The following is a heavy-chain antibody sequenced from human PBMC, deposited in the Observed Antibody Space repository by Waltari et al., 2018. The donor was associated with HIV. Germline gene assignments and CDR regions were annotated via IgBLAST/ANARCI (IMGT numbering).Heavy chain of an antibody. J-gene: IGHJ4*02. CDR3: AREAPGGYDYVWGSYRAHDYFDY. CDR2: IYTSGRT. D-gene: IGHD3-16*02. Sequence: QVQLQESGPGLVKPSQTLSLTCTVSGGSFSSGSYYWSWIRQPAGKGLEGIGRIYTSGRTNYNPSRKNRVTISVDTSKNQFSLKLSSVTAADTAVYYCAREAPGGYDYVWGSYRAHDYFDYWGQGTLVTVSS. V-gene: IGHV4-61*02. CDR1: GGSFSSGSYY.